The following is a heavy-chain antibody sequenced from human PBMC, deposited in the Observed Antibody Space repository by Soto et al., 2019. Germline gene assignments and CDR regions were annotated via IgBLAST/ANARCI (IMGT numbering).Heavy chain of an antibody. Sequence: GGSLRLSCAASGFTFSSYSMNWVRQAPGKGLEWVSSISSSSSYIYYADSVKGRFTISRDNAKNSLYLQMNSLRAEDTAVYYCATIRRQWLVFDYWGQGTLVTVSS. D-gene: IGHD6-19*01. V-gene: IGHV3-21*01. CDR2: ISSSSSYI. CDR3: ATIRRQWLVFDY. CDR1: GFTFSSYS. J-gene: IGHJ4*02.